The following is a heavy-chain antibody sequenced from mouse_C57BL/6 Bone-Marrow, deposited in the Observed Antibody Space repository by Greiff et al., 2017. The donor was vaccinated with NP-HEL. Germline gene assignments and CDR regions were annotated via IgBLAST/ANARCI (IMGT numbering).Heavy chain of an antibody. CDR1: GYTFTSYW. Sequence: VQLQQSGTVLARPGASVKMSCKTSGYTFTSYWMHWVKQRPGQGLEWIGAIYPGNSDTSYNQKFKGKAKLTAVTSASTAYMELSSLTNEDSAVYYCTRSPYYGSSQYYFDYWGQGTTLTVSS. V-gene: IGHV1-5*01. CDR3: TRSPYYGSSQYYFDY. D-gene: IGHD1-1*01. CDR2: IYPGNSDT. J-gene: IGHJ2*01.